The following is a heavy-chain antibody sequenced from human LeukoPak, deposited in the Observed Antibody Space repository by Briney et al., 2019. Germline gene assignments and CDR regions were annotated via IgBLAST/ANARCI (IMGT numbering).Heavy chain of an antibody. D-gene: IGHD5-12*01. CDR1: GFTFSRFW. CDR3: ARDGTYTDYDPDFDI. CDR2: IKQDGSEK. J-gene: IGHJ4*02. Sequence: GGSLRLSCAASGFTFSRFWMSWVRQAPGKGLEWVANIKQDGSEKYYVDSVKGRFTISRDNAKNSLYLQMNSLRAEDTAVFYCARDGTYTDYDPDFDIWGQGTLVNVSS. V-gene: IGHV3-7*04.